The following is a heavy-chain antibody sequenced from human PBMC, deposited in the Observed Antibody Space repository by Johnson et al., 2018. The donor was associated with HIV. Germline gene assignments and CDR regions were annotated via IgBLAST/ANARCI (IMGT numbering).Heavy chain of an antibody. D-gene: IGHD4-11*01. CDR1: GFTFSAYA. CDR2: ISYDGGYK. CDR3: SRPLAAHVTSAFDV. Sequence: QVQLVESGGGVVQPGGSLRLSCAASGFTFSAYAIHWVRRAPGKGLEWVAIISYDGGYKYYADSVKGRFTISRDNSRTTLYMQMNSLRPVDTALYYCSRPLAAHVTSAFDVWGQGTMVTVSS. J-gene: IGHJ3*01. V-gene: IGHV3-30-3*01.